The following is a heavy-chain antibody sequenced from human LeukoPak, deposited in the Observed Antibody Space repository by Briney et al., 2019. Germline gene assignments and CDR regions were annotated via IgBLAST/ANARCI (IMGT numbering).Heavy chain of an antibody. CDR1: GFTFSSYS. CDR3: ARGTHGSGPMDV. CDR2: ISSSSSYI. V-gene: IGHV3-21*01. Sequence: GGSLRLSCAASGFTFSSYSMNWVRQAPGKGLEWVSSISSSSSYIYYADSVEGRFTISRDNAKDSLYLQMNSLRAEDTAVYYCARGTHGSGPMDVWGQGTTVTVSS. D-gene: IGHD3-10*01. J-gene: IGHJ6*02.